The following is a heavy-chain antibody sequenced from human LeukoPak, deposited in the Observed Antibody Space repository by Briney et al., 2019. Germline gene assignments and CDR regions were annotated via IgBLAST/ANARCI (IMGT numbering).Heavy chain of an antibody. CDR2: ISGSSSYI. J-gene: IGHJ4*02. V-gene: IGHV3-21*06. D-gene: IGHD4-17*01. Sequence: GGSLRLSCAASGFTFSTYTINWVRQAPGKGLEWVSSISGSSSYIYYADSVKGRFTISRDNAKNLLYLQMTSLRAEDTAVYYCTRVSYGDFGGFDYWGQGTLVTVSS. CDR1: GFTFSTYT. CDR3: TRVSYGDFGGFDY.